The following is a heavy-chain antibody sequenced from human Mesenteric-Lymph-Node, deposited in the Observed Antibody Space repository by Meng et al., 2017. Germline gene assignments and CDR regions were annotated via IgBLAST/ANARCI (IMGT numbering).Heavy chain of an antibody. V-gene: IGHV4-30-4*01. J-gene: IGHJ4*02. D-gene: IGHD5-12*01. CDR3: ARDLGVATSIAGLVY. Sequence: QVQLQESGPGLVKPSQTLSLICTVSGGSISSGDYYWSWIRQPPGKGLEWIGYIYYSGSTYYNPSLKSRVTISVDTSKNQSSLRLSSVTAADTAVYYCARDLGVATSIAGLVYWGQGTLVTVSS. CDR2: IYYSGST. CDR1: GGSISSGDYY.